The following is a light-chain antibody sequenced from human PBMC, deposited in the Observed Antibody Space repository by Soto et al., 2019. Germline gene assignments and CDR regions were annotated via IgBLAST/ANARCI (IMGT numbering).Light chain of an antibody. V-gene: IGKV3-11*01. CDR1: QSVSSY. J-gene: IGKJ3*01. Sequence: EIVLTQSPATLSLSPGERATLSCRASQSVSSYLAWYQQKPGQAPRLLIYDAFNRATGIPARFSGSGSGTDFTLTISSLEPEDFAVYYCQQRSNWPPEAFGPGTKVDIK. CDR2: DAF. CDR3: QQRSNWPPEA.